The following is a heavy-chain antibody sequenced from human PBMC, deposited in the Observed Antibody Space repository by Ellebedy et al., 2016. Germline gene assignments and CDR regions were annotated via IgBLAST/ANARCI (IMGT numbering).Heavy chain of an antibody. V-gene: IGHV4-4*02. CDR2: IYHSGST. Sequence: GSLRLSCAVSGGSISSSNWWSWVRQPPGKGLEWIGEIYHSGSTNYNPSLKSRVTISVDKSKNQFSLKLSSVTAADTAVYYCARAPPLLRYFDWLAEVYFDYWGQGTLVTVSS. CDR1: GGSISSSNW. D-gene: IGHD3-9*01. CDR3: ARAPPLLRYFDWLAEVYFDY. J-gene: IGHJ4*02.